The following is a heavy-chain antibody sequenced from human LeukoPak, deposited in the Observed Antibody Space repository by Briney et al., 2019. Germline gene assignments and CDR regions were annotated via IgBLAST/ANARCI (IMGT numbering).Heavy chain of an antibody. CDR2: INHSGST. CDR3: ARSGSCYKSYYFDY. V-gene: IGHV4-34*01. D-gene: IGHD3-10*01. J-gene: IGHJ4*02. Sequence: SETLSLTCAVYGGSFSGYYWSWIRQPPGKGLEWIGEINHSGSTNYNPSLKSRVTISVDTSKNQFSLKLSSVTAADTAVYYCARSGSCYKSYYFDYWGQGTLVTVSS. CDR1: GGSFSGYY.